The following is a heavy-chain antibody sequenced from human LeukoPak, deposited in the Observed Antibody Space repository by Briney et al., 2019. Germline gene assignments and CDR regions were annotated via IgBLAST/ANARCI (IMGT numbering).Heavy chain of an antibody. CDR2: IYYSGSN. D-gene: IGHD3-10*01. V-gene: IGHV4-30-4*01. J-gene: IGHJ4*02. CDR3: SKAPPSVVGELEYYFDY. CDR1: GGSISSGDYY. Sequence: PSETLSLTCTVSGGSISSGDYYWSRLPQPPGKGLEWNWYIYYSGSNYYHPSRQSRVTISVDTSKNQFPLKLSSVTAADTAVYYCSKAPPSVVGELEYYFDYLGQGTLVTVSS.